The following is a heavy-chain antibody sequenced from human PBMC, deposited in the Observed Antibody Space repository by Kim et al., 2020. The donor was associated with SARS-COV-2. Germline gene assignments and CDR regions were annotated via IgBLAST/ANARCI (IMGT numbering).Heavy chain of an antibody. D-gene: IGHD6-13*01. CDR1: GGSFSGYY. V-gene: IGHV4-34*01. J-gene: IGHJ4*02. CDR2: INHSGST. CDR3: ARGLGVAAAGDY. Sequence: SETLSLTCAVYGGSFSGYYWSWIRQPPGKGLEWIGEINHSGSTNYNPSLKSRVTISVDTSKNQFSLKLSSVTAADTAVYYCARGLGVAAAGDYWGQGTLVTVSS.